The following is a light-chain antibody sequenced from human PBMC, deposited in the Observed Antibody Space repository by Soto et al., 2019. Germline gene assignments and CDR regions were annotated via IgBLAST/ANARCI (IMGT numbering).Light chain of an antibody. V-gene: IGLV2-14*03. CDR3: SSYTGSGTDV. Sequence: QSVLTQPASVSGSPGQSITISCTGTSSDVGGYNYVSWYQHYPGKAPKLMIFDVSNRPSGVSDRFFGSKSGDTASLTISGLQAEDEADYYCSSYTGSGTDVFGAGTKVTVL. CDR2: DVS. CDR1: SSDVGGYNY. J-gene: IGLJ1*01.